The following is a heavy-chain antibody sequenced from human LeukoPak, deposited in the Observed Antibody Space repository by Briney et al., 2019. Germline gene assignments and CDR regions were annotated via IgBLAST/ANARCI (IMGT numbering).Heavy chain of an antibody. CDR1: GFTFSNYA. D-gene: IGHD6-13*01. CDR2: ISGNGGST. J-gene: IGHJ4*02. V-gene: IGHV3-64*01. Sequence: GGSLRLSCAASGFTFSNYAMHWVRQAPGKGLEYVSGISGNGGSTFYASSVKGRSTISRDDSKNTLYLQMGSLRVEDMAVYYCARDPLGYSSSWYYFDYWGQGTLVTVSS. CDR3: ARDPLGYSSSWYYFDY.